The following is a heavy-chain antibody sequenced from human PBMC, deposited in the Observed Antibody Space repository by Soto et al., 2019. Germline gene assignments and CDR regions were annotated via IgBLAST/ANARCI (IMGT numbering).Heavy chain of an antibody. CDR2: IFPGDAET. J-gene: IGHJ6*02. CDR1: GYNFATHW. V-gene: IGHV5-51*01. Sequence: GESLKISCQGSGYNFATHWIGWVRHKAGRCLEWMGIIFPGDAETRYSPSFQGHITISADKSISIAYLRWSSLKASDTGMYYCATPGGFGMDVWGQGTTVTVSS. CDR3: ATPGGFGMDV. D-gene: IGHD5-12*01.